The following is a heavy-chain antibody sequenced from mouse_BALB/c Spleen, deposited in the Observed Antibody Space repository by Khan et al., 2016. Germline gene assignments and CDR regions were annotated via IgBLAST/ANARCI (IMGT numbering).Heavy chain of an antibody. CDR3: ASGDPYYAMDY. CDR2: IDPANGNT. J-gene: IGHJ4*01. CDR1: GFNIKDTY. V-gene: IGHV14-3*02. D-gene: IGHD3-3*01. Sequence: VQLQQSGAELVKPGASVKLSCTASGFNIKDTYMHWVKQRPEQGLEWIGRIDPANGNTKYDPKFQGKATITADTSSNTAYLQLSSLTSEDTAVYYCASGDPYYAMDYWRQGTSVTVSS.